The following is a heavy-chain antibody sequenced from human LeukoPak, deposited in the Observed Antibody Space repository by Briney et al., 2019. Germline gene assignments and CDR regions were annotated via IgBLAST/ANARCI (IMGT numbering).Heavy chain of an antibody. J-gene: IGHJ4*02. CDR3: ARDLEVVVTAILDY. CDR1: GFTFSSYA. CDR2: ISYDGSKK. Sequence: GGSLRLSCAASGFTFSSYAMHWVRQAPGKGLEWVAVISYDGSKKYYADSVKGRFTISRDNSKNTLYLQMNSLRAEDTAVYYCARDLEVVVTAILDYWGQGTLVTVSS. V-gene: IGHV3-30*04. D-gene: IGHD2-21*02.